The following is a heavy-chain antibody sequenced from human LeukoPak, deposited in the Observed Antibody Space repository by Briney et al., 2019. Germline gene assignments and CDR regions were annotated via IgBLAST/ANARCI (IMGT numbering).Heavy chain of an antibody. Sequence: GGSLRLSCAASGFTFSSYGMHWVRQAPGKGLEWVAVISYDGSNKYYADSVKGRFTISRDNSKNTLYLQMNSLRPEDTAVYYCAKDRASGGRIVDYWGQGTLVTVSS. D-gene: IGHD2-15*01. V-gene: IGHV3-30*18. CDR1: GFTFSSYG. CDR2: ISYDGSNK. CDR3: AKDRASGGRIVDY. J-gene: IGHJ4*02.